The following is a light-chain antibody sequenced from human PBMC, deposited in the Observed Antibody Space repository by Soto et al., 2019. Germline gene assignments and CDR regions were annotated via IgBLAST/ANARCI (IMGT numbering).Light chain of an antibody. CDR2: DVS. V-gene: IGLV2-14*03. CDR1: SSDVGGYNY. Sequence: QSVLTQPASLSGSPGQSITISCTGTSSDVGGYNYVSWYRHHPGKAPKLMIYDVSNRPSGISNRFSGSKSGNTASLTISGLQPEDEGDYYCSSYTTSNTRQIVFGTGTKVTVL. J-gene: IGLJ1*01. CDR3: SSYTTSNTRQIV.